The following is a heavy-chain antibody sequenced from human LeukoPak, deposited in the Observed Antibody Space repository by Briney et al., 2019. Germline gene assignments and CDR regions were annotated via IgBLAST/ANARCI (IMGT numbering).Heavy chain of an antibody. Sequence: GGSLRLSCAASGFTFSSYGMHWVRQAPGKGLEWVAFIRYGGSNKYYADSVKGRFTISRDNSKNTLYLQMNSLRAEDTAVYYCARAGPGWFGELGPFDYWGQGTLVTVSS. CDR1: GFTFSSYG. V-gene: IGHV3-30*02. CDR2: IRYGGSNK. CDR3: ARAGPGWFGELGPFDY. D-gene: IGHD3-10*01. J-gene: IGHJ4*02.